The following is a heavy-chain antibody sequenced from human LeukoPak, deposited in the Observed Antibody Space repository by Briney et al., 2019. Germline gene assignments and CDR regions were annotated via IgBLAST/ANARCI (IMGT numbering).Heavy chain of an antibody. J-gene: IGHJ6*03. CDR2: ISYDGSNR. D-gene: IGHD3-3*01. V-gene: IGHV3-30*04. CDR3: GRAGGYDFLASMDV. CDR1: GFTFSSYA. Sequence: PGGSLRLSCAASGFTFSSYAMHWVRQAPGKGLEWVAVISYDGSNRYYADSVKGRFTISRDNAKDSLYLQMNSLRAEDTAVYYCGRAGGYDFLASMDVWGKGTTVIVSS.